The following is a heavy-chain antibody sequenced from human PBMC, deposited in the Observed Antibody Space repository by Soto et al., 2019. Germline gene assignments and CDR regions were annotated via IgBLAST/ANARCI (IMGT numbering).Heavy chain of an antibody. V-gene: IGHV3-23*01. CDR1: VFTFSSYA. Sequence: WWSLRLSCSASVFTFSSYAMSWFRQAPGKGLEWVSAISGSGGSTYYADSVKGRFTISRDNSKNTLYLQMNSLRADDTAVYFCAREGYGSSSGSRGNWLDPWGQGTLVTVSS. D-gene: IGHD6-6*01. CDR2: ISGSGGST. J-gene: IGHJ5*02. CDR3: AREGYGSSSGSRGNWLDP.